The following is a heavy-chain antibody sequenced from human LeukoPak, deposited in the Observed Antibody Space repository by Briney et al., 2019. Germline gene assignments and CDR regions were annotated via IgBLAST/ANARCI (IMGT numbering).Heavy chain of an antibody. D-gene: IGHD5-12*01. CDR2: ILSDGSKE. CDR1: GFTFSSYG. CDR3: ARGVATTYYYYAMDV. J-gene: IGHJ6*02. V-gene: IGHV3-33*01. Sequence: GGSLRLSCAASGFTFSSYGMHWVRQAPGKGLEWVAVILSDGSKEFYTDSVKGRFTISRDNSKNTLYLQMNSLRAEDTAVYYCARGVATTYYYYAMDVWGQGTTVTVSS.